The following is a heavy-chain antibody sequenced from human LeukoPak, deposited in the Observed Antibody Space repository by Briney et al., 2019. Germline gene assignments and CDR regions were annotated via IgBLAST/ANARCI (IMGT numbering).Heavy chain of an antibody. Sequence: GGSLRLSCAASGFTFSSYSMKWVRQAPGKGLEWVSSISSSSSYEYYADSVKGRFTISRDNAKNSLYLQMNSLRAEDTAVYYCAGGIVVVTALDYWGQGTLVTVSS. CDR1: GFTFSSYS. CDR2: ISSSSSYE. D-gene: IGHD2-21*02. J-gene: IGHJ4*02. CDR3: AGGIVVVTALDY. V-gene: IGHV3-21*01.